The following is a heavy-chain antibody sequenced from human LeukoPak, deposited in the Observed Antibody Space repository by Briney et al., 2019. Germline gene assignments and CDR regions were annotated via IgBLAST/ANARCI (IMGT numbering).Heavy chain of an antibody. Sequence: SETLSLTCTVSGGSINNYYWSWIRQPPGKGLEWIGYIYYSGTTNYNPSLKSRVSISVDTSKNQFSLKLSSVTAADTAVYYCARERTMVRGMSWLDPWGQGTLVTVSS. CDR2: IYYSGTT. CDR1: GGSINNYY. V-gene: IGHV4-59*01. J-gene: IGHJ5*02. D-gene: IGHD3-10*01. CDR3: ARERTMVRGMSWLDP.